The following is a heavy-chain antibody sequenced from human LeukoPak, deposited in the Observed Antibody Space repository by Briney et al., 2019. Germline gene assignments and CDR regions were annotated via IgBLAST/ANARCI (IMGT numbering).Heavy chain of an antibody. Sequence: SETLSLTCTVSGGSVSSGTYYWSWIRQPPGKGLEWIGYIYYSGSTNYNPSLKSRVTVSVDTSKNQCSLKLSSVTTADTAVYYCARAAADSSGWYSAGRYYYYYGMDVWGQGTTVTVSS. CDR2: IYYSGST. CDR1: GGSVSSGTYY. J-gene: IGHJ6*02. CDR3: ARAAADSSGWYSAGRYYYYYGMDV. D-gene: IGHD6-19*01. V-gene: IGHV4-61*01.